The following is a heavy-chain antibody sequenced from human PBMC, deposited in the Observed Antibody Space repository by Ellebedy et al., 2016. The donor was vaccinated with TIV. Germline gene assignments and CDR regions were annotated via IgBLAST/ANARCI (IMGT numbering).Heavy chain of an antibody. CDR3: AKDLELRFFKMEAFDI. V-gene: IGHV3-9*01. Sequence: SLKISXAASGFTFDAYALHWVRQAPGRGLEWVSGIRWNSGSIGYADSVKGRFTISRDNAKNSLYLQMNSLRTEDTALYYCAKDLELRFFKMEAFDIWGQGTMVTVSS. CDR1: GFTFDAYA. D-gene: IGHD3-3*01. CDR2: IRWNSGSI. J-gene: IGHJ3*02.